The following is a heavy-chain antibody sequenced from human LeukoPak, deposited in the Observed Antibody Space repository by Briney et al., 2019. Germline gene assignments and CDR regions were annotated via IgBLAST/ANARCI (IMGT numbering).Heavy chain of an antibody. J-gene: IGHJ4*02. V-gene: IGHV3-21*01. CDR1: GFAFSSYT. CDR3: ARDDSSGYPHFDH. D-gene: IGHD3-22*01. Sequence: GGSLRLSCAASGFAFSSYTMNWVRQAPGKGLEWVSSISSTGNYIYYADSVEGRFTISRDNAKNSLSLQMNSLRAEDTAVYYCARDDSSGYPHFDHWGQGTLVTVSS. CDR2: ISSTGNYI.